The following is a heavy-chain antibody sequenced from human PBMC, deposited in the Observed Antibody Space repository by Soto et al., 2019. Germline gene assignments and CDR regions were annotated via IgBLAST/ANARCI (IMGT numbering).Heavy chain of an antibody. CDR1: GYTFTGYY. D-gene: IGHD2-15*01. J-gene: IGHJ6*02. V-gene: IGHV1-2*02. Sequence: ASVRDSLQASGYTFTGYYMHWVRQAPGQGLEWMGWINPNSGGTNYAQKFQGRVTMTRDTSISTAYMELSRLRSDDTAVYYCARWVVVVAATRYGMDVWGQGTTVTVSS. CDR3: ARWVVVVAATRYGMDV. CDR2: INPNSGGT.